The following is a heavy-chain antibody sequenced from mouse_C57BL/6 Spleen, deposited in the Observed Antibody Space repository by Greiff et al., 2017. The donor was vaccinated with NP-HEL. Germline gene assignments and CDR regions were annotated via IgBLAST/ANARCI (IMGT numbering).Heavy chain of an antibody. CDR3: ARNPFAY. Sequence: QVQLQQSGAELVKPGASVKLSCKASGYTFTSYWMHWVKQRPGQGLEWIGMIHPYSGSTNYNEKFKSKATLTVDKSASTAYMQLSSLTSEDSAVYYWARNPFAYWGQGTLVTVSA. J-gene: IGHJ3*01. CDR2: IHPYSGST. V-gene: IGHV1-64*01. CDR1: GYTFTSYW.